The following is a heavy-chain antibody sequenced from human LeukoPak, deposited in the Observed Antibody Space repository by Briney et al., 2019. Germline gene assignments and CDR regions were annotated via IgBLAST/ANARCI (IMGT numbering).Heavy chain of an antibody. CDR1: GYTFTGYY. D-gene: IGHD6-19*01. CDR2: INPNSGGT. V-gene: IGHV1-2*02. Sequence: ASVKVSCKASGYTFTGYYMHWVRQAPGQGLEWMGWINPNSGGTNYAQKFQGRVTMTRNTSISTAYMELSSLRSEDAAVYYCARGSSGWYRYYYYYYMDVWGKGTTVTVSS. J-gene: IGHJ6*03. CDR3: ARGSSGWYRYYYYYYMDV.